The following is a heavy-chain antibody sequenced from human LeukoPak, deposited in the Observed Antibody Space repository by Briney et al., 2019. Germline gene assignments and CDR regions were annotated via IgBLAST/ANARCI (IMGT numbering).Heavy chain of an antibody. D-gene: IGHD6-13*01. CDR2: ISSSSSYI. CDR1: GFSFSSYS. V-gene: IGHV3-21*01. J-gene: IGHJ4*02. Sequence: GGSLRLSCAASGFSFSSYSMNWVRQAPGKGLEWVSSISSSSSYIYYTDSVKGRFTISRDNAKNSLYLQMNSLRAEGTAVYYCARSAGKQQLLSFDYWGQGTLVTVSS. CDR3: ARSAGKQQLLSFDY.